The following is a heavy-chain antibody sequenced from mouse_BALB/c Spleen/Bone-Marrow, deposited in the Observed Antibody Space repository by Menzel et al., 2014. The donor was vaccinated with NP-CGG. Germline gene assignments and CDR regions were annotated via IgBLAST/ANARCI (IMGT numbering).Heavy chain of an antibody. V-gene: IGHV14-4*02. CDR3: KRAGAYYFDY. CDR2: IDPENGDT. CDR1: GFNIIDYY. J-gene: IGHJ2*01. Sequence: VQLQQSGAELVRSGASVKLSCTASGFNIIDYYMLWVKQRPEQGLEWIGWIDPENGDTEYAPKFQGKATMTADTSSNTAYLQLSSLTSEDTAYYYCKRAGAYYFDYWGQGTTLTVSS. D-gene: IGHD3-3*01.